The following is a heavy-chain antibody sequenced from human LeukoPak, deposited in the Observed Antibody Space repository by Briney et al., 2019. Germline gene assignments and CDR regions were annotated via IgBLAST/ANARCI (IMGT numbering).Heavy chain of an antibody. CDR2: IRYDGSNK. V-gene: IGHV3-30*02. CDR3: AKSLGYCSSTSYPTTNYFDY. D-gene: IGHD2-2*01. J-gene: IGHJ4*02. Sequence: GGSLRLSCAASGFTFSSYGMHWVREVPGKGLEWVAFIRYDGSNKYYADSVKGRFTISRDNSKNTLYLQMNSLRAEDTAVYYCAKSLGYCSSTSYPTTNYFDYWGQGTLVTVSS. CDR1: GFTFSSYG.